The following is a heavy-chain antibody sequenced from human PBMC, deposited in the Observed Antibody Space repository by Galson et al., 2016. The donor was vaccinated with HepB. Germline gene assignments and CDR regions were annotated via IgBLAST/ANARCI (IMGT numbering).Heavy chain of an antibody. J-gene: IGHJ4*02. CDR3: ARDPYQWLSKYYFDY. D-gene: IGHD6-19*01. CDR1: GFTFDDHA. CDR2: ISWNSANI. Sequence: SLRLSCAVSGFTFDDHAMHWVRQAPGKGLEWVSGISWNSANIGYADSVEGRFTISRDNAKNSLHLQMNSLRAEDTAFYFCARDPYQWLSKYYFDYWGQGALVTVSS. V-gene: IGHV3-9*01.